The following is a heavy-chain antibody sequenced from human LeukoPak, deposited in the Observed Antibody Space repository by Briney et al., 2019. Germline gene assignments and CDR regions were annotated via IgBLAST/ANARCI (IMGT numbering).Heavy chain of an antibody. CDR2: INADGDA. J-gene: IGHJ5*02. CDR3: TRDRAGRQAWVEFDL. CDR1: GFTVTNEL. V-gene: IGHV3-53*05. D-gene: IGHD3-10*01. Sequence: PGGSLRLSCTVSGFTVTNELMDWVRLAPGKGPEWVALINADGDAVYADSAKGRFTISRDTSRDMVYLQMNSLRPEDSAVYYCTRDRAGRQAWVEFDLWGQGTLVTVSS.